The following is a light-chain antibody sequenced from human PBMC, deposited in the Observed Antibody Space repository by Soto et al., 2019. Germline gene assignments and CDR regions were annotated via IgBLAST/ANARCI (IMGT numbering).Light chain of an antibody. Sequence: IPRPPSPSPLSGSVGDRVPTTVPASQTISSWLAWYQQKPGKAPKLLIYKASTLKSGVPSRFSGGGSGTECTLTISSLQPEDVATDYGLKHNSYPWTGGQGTKVDIK. CDR2: KAS. J-gene: IGKJ1*01. V-gene: IGKV1-5*03. CDR3: LKHNSYPWT. CDR1: QTISSW.